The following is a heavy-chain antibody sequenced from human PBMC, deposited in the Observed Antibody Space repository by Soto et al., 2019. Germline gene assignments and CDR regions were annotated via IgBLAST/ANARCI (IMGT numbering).Heavy chain of an antibody. CDR1: GYTFTDYY. J-gene: IGHJ4*02. CDR3: VRLSDC. CDR2: INPNSGNT. V-gene: IGHV1-46*03. Sequence: ASVKVSCKASGYTFTDYYRHWVRQAPGQGLEWMGIINPNSGNTSYQQSFQGRVTMTRDTSTSTVYMELSSLRSDDTAVYYCVRLSDCWGRGTLVTVSS.